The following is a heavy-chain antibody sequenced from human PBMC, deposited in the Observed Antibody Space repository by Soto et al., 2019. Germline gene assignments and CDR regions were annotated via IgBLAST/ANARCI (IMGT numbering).Heavy chain of an antibody. J-gene: IGHJ4*02. V-gene: IGHV4-39*01. CDR2: IHYSGST. CDR1: GGSISSSSYY. Sequence: QLQLRESGPGLVKPSETLSLTCTVSGGSISSSSYYWGWIRQPPGKGLEWIGCIHYSGSTYYNPSLRSRVTSSVDTSKNQFSLKVSSVTAADTAVYYCARRLFSSTWPSYFDYWGQGTLVTVSS. D-gene: IGHD6-13*01. CDR3: ARRLFSSTWPSYFDY.